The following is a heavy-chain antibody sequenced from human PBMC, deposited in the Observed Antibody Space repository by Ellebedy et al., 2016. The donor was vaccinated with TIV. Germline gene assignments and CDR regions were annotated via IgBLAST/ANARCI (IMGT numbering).Heavy chain of an antibody. CDR3: ARSPPRRHSMVRGVYYGMDV. Sequence: MPGGSLRLSCAVYGGSFSAYYWSWLRQPPGGGLEWLGEINHSGITNYNPSLKSRVTVSVDTSKNQFSLKLSSVTAADTAVYYCARSPPRRHSMVRGVYYGMDVWGQGTTVTVSS. J-gene: IGHJ6*02. V-gene: IGHV4-34*01. CDR2: INHSGIT. D-gene: IGHD3-10*01. CDR1: GGSFSAYY.